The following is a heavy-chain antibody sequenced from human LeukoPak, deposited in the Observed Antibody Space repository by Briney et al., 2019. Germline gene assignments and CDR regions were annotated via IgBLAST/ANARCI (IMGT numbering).Heavy chain of an antibody. CDR1: GFTFSSYA. J-gene: IGHJ4*02. V-gene: IGHV3-23*01. CDR2: ISGSGGST. CDR3: AKDIRKGLGGYYDY. Sequence: PGGSLRLSCAASGFTFSSYAMSWVRQAPGKGLEWVSAISGSGGSTYYADSVKGRFTISRDNSKNTLYLQMNSLRAEDTAIYYCAKDIRKGLGGYYDYWGQGTLATVSS. D-gene: IGHD3-22*01.